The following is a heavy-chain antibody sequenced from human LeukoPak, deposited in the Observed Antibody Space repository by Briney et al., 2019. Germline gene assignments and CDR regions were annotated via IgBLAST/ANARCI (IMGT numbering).Heavy chain of an antibody. V-gene: IGHV3-23*01. CDR2: ISGSGGST. CDR3: RTSVYSYGEYGMDV. Sequence: GGSLRHSCAASGFTFSSYAMSWVRQAPGKGLEWVSAISGSGGSTYYADSVKGRFTISRDNSKNTLYLQMNSLRAEDTAVYYCRTSVYSYGEYGMDVWGQGTTVTVSS. J-gene: IGHJ6*02. D-gene: IGHD5-18*01. CDR1: GFTFSSYA.